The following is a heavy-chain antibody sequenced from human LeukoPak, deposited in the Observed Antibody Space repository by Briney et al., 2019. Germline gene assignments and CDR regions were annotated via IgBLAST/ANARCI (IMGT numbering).Heavy chain of an antibody. V-gene: IGHV4-61*02. J-gene: IGHJ3*02. CDR1: GYAMSSSNW. CDR2: IYTSGST. D-gene: IGHD3-22*01. Sequence: SETLSLTCAVSGYAMSSSNWWGWIRQPAGKGLEWIGRIYTSGSTNYNPSLKSRVTISVDTSKNQFSLKLSSVTAADTAVYYCARSKYYYDSSGLSGAFDIWGQGTMVTVSS. CDR3: ARSKYYYDSSGLSGAFDI.